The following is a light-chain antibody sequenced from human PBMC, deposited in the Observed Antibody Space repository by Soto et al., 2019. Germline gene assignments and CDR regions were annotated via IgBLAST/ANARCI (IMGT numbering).Light chain of an antibody. V-gene: IGKV1-5*01. CDR3: QQYISVSLLT. J-gene: IGKJ4*01. CDR2: DAS. CDR1: QSISNW. Sequence: DIQMTQSPSTLSASVGDRVTISCRASQSISNWLAWYQQKPGKAPKLLIYDASSLESGVPSRFSGSGSGTEFTLTISSLQPDDFSTYYCQQYISVSLLTFGGGTKVDI.